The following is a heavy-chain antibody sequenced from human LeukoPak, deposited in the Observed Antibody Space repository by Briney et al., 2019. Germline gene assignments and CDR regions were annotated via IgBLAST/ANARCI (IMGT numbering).Heavy chain of an antibody. J-gene: IGHJ3*02. CDR2: FDPEDGET. CDR3: ATDIVVVPAAITRDDAFDI. D-gene: IGHD2-2*02. Sequence: ASVKVSCKVSGYTLTELSMHWVRQAPGEGLEWMGGFDPEDGETIYAQKFQGRVTMTEDTSTDTAYMELSSLRSEDTAVYYCATDIVVVPAAITRDDAFDIWGQGTMVTVSS. V-gene: IGHV1-24*01. CDR1: GYTLTELS.